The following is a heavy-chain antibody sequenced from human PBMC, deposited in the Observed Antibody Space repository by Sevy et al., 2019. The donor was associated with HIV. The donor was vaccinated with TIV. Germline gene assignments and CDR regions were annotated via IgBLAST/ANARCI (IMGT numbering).Heavy chain of an antibody. CDR3: AKGYCSGGSCPRDYYYYGMDV. CDR1: EFTFSSYA. J-gene: IGHJ6*02. CDR2: VSGSGRYT. V-gene: IGHV3-23*01. D-gene: IGHD2-15*01. Sequence: GGSLRLSCAASEFTFSSYAMSWVRQAPGKGLEWVSSVSGSGRYTYYADSVEGRFTISRANSKNQMYVQMNSLRAEDTALYFCAKGYCSGGSCPRDYYYYGMDVWGQGTTVTVSS.